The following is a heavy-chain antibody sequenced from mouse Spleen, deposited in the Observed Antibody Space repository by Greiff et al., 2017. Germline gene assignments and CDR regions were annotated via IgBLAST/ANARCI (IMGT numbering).Heavy chain of an antibody. CDR1: GYTFTDYE. D-gene: IGHD1-1*02. J-gene: IGHJ4*01. V-gene: IGHV1-15*01. Sequence: QVHVKQSGAELVRPGASVTLSCKASGYTFTDYEMHWVKQTPVHGLEWIGAIDPETGGTAYNQKFKGKAILTADKSSSTAYMELRSLTSEDSAVYYCTGRAMDYWGQGTSVTVSS. CDR3: TGRAMDY. CDR2: IDPETGGT.